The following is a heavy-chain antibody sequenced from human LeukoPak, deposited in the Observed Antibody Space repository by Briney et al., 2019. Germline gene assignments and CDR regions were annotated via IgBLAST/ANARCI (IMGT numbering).Heavy chain of an antibody. D-gene: IGHD1-26*01. J-gene: IGHJ4*02. Sequence: GGSLRLSCAASGFTFSSYAMHWVRQAPGKGLEWVAVISYDGSNKYYADSVKGRFTISRDNYKNTLYLQMNSLRAEDTAVYYCASGGKWELPNLFDYWGQGTLVTVSS. V-gene: IGHV3-30*04. CDR1: GFTFSSYA. CDR2: ISYDGSNK. CDR3: ASGGKWELPNLFDY.